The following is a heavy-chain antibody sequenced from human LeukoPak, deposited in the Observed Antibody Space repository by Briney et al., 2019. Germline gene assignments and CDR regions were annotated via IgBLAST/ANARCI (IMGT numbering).Heavy chain of an antibody. V-gene: IGHV1-2*02. CDR3: ATYPIAAARRDYYYYYGMDV. D-gene: IGHD6-13*01. CDR1: GYTFTSYG. J-gene: IGHJ6*02. CDR2: INPNSDGT. Sequence: ASVKVSCKASGYTFTSYGISWVRQAPGQRLEWMGWINPNSDGTNYAQKFQGRVTMTRDTSISTAYMELSRLRSDDTAVYYCATYPIAAARRDYYYYYGMDVWGQGTTVTVSS.